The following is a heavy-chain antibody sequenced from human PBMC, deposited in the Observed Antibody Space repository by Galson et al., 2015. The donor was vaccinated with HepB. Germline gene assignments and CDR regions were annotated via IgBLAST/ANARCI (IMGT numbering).Heavy chain of an antibody. CDR3: ARDRWELGFDY. J-gene: IGHJ4*02. D-gene: IGHD1-26*01. CDR2: ISSSSSTI. Sequence: SLRLSCAASGFTFSSYSMTWVRQAPGKGLEWVSYISSSSSTIYYADSVKGRFTISRDNAKNLLYLQMNSLRAEDTAVYYCARDRWELGFDYWGQGTLVTVPS. CDR1: GFTFSSYS. V-gene: IGHV3-48*01.